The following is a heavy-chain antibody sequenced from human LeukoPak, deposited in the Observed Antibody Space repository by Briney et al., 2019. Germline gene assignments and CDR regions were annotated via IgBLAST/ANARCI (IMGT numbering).Heavy chain of an antibody. V-gene: IGHV3-21*01. CDR3: ARALYDSSRYSPLGDY. Sequence: PGGSLRLSCAASGFTFSTFSMNWVRQAPGKGLEWASSISGSSNYIYYADSVKGRFTISRDNAKNSLYLQMNSLRAEDSAVYYCARALYDSSRYSPLGDYWGQGTLVTASS. CDR1: GFTFSTFS. J-gene: IGHJ4*02. D-gene: IGHD3-22*01. CDR2: ISGSSNYI.